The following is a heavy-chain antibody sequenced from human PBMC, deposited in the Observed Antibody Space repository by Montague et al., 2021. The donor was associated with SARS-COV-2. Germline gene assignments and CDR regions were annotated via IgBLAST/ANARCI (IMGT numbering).Heavy chain of an antibody. CDR2: MYYSGST. V-gene: IGHV4-39*07. CDR1: GASISSSHYY. J-gene: IGHJ6*02. CDR3: ARDDIVLQGVTKGMDV. Sequence: SETLSLTCTVSGASISSSHYYWGWNRQPPGKGLDWIGNMYYSGSTYYNPPLKSRVTISIDTSKNQFSLKLSSVTAADTAVYYCARDDIVLQGVTKGMDVWGQGTMVTVSS. D-gene: IGHD3-10*01.